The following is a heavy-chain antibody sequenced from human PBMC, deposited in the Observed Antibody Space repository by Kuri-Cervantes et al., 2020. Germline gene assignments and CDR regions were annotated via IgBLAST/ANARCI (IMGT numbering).Heavy chain of an antibody. D-gene: IGHD2-15*01. CDR2: IRYDGSNK. CDR1: GFTFSSYS. V-gene: IGHV3-30*02. J-gene: IGHJ4*02. Sequence: LSLTCAASGFTFSSYSMNWVRQAPGKGLEWVAFIRYDGSNKYYADSVKGRFTISRDNSKNTLYLQMNSLRAEDTAVYYCAKDRKPTLGYCSGGSCSTFDYWGQGTLVTVSS. CDR3: AKDRKPTLGYCSGGSCSTFDY.